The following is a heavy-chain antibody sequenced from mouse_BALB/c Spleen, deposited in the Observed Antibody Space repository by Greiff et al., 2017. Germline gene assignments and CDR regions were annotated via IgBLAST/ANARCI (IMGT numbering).Heavy chain of an antibody. CDR2: ISSGSSTI. CDR3: AGGYYGSSYPAWFAY. J-gene: IGHJ3*01. D-gene: IGHD1-1*01. Sequence: EVQLVESGGGLVQPGGSRKLSCAASGFTFSSFGMHWVRQAPEKGLEWVAYISSGSSTIYYADTVKGRFTISRDNPKNTLFLQMTSLRSEDTAMYYCAGGYYGSSYPAWFAYWGQGTLVTVSA. V-gene: IGHV5-17*02. CDR1: GFTFSSFG.